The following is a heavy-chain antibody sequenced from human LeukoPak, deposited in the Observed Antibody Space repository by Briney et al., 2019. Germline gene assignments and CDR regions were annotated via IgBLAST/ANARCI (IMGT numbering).Heavy chain of an antibody. Sequence: SGTLSLTCTVSGGSISSTTCYWGWVRQPPGKGLEWIGSMYKNVITYYNPSLESRVTISVDMSKNQFSLKLNSVTAADTAVYYCVRRLASGDYHPLGWGQGTLVTVSS. CDR1: GGSISSTTCY. CDR2: MYKNVIT. V-gene: IGHV4-39*01. CDR3: VRRLASGDYHPLG. D-gene: IGHD1-26*01. J-gene: IGHJ4*02.